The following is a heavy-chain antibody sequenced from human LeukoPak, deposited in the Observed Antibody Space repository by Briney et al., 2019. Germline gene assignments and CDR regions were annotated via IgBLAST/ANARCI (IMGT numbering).Heavy chain of an antibody. Sequence: GGSLRLXCAASGFTFSSYSMNWVRQAPGKELESVSSISSSSSYIYYADSVKGRFTISRDNAKKSLYLQMNSLRAEDTAVYYCARGENNYGYYYFDYWGQGTLVTVSS. D-gene: IGHD5-18*01. J-gene: IGHJ4*02. V-gene: IGHV3-21*01. CDR3: ARGENNYGYYYFDY. CDR2: ISSSSSYI. CDR1: GFTFSSYS.